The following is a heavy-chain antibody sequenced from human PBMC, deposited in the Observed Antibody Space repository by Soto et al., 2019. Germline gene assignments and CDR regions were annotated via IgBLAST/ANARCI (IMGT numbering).Heavy chain of an antibody. CDR1: GGTFSSYA. CDR2: IIPIFGTA. D-gene: IGHD5-12*01. J-gene: IGHJ6*02. Sequence: QVQLVQSGAEVKKPGSSVKVSCKASGGTFSSYAISWVRQAPGQGLEWMGGIIPIFGTANYAQKFQGRVTITADESTSTDYMELSSLRSEDTAVYYCARDRMTRGYSGYDDSYYYYGMDVWGQGTTVTVSS. CDR3: ARDRMTRGYSGYDDSYYYYGMDV. V-gene: IGHV1-69*01.